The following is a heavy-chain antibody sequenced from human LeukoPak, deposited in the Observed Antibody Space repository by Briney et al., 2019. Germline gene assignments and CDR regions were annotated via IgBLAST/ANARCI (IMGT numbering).Heavy chain of an antibody. J-gene: IGHJ5*02. V-gene: IGHV4-4*07. CDR2: IYTTGST. D-gene: IGHD2-2*01. Sequence: SETLSLTCTFSGDSISSYYWSWIRQPAGKGLEWIGRIYTTGSTDYNPSLKSRVTMSVDTSKNNFSLKLRSVTAADTAVYYCAREGQYGWFDPWGQGTLVTVSS. CDR1: GDSISSYY. CDR3: AREGQYGWFDP.